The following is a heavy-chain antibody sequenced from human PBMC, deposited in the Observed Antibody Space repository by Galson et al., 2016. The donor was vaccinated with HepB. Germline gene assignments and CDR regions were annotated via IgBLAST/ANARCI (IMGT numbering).Heavy chain of an antibody. CDR1: GFTFSTDG. CDR2: INKGGENT. D-gene: IGHD3-10*02. V-gene: IGHV3-23*01. Sequence: SLRLSCAASGFTFSTDGMTWFRQAPGKGLEWVSTINKGGENTHYADSVNGRFTVSRDNSKNTVSLQMRSLRVEDTAIYYCARDPADYVNGGSPLGYWGQGSLVTVSS. CDR3: ARDPADYVNGGSPLGY. J-gene: IGHJ4*02.